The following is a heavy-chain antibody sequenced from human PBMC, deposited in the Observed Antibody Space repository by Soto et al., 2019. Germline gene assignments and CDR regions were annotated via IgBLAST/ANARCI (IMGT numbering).Heavy chain of an antibody. CDR3: AKVISGNYDYFYGMDV. V-gene: IGHV3-23*01. D-gene: IGHD1-26*01. Sequence: PGGSLRLSCAASGFTFSSYVMSWVRQAPGKGLEWVSVISGSGDRTYYADSVKGRFTISRDNSKNTLYLQMNSLRADDTAVYYCAKVISGNYDYFYGMDVWGQGATVTVSS. J-gene: IGHJ6*02. CDR1: GFTFSSYV. CDR2: ISGSGDRT.